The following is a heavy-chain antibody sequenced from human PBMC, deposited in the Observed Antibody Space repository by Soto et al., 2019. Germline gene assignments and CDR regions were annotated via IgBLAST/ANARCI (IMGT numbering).Heavy chain of an antibody. D-gene: IGHD6-13*01. CDR3: ARAATYSSSWYCLDY. V-gene: IGHV3-53*01. J-gene: IGHJ4*02. CDR1: GFTASTNT. Sequence: GGSLRLSVQPSGFTASTNTMTGVRQAPGKGLEWVSVIYSGGSTYYADSVKGRFTISRDNSKNTLYLQMNSLRAEDTAVYYCARAATYSSSWYCLDYWGQGTLVTVSS. CDR2: IYSGGST.